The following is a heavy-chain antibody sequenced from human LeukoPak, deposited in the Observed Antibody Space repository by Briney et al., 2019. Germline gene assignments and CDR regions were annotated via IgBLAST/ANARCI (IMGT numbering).Heavy chain of an antibody. J-gene: IGHJ4*02. CDR3: AGHHPRNTVDF. CDR1: GGSISSYY. CDR2: ISDIGSI. V-gene: IGHV4-59*08. D-gene: IGHD2-8*02. Sequence: SETLSLTCTVSGGSISSYYWSWIRQPPGKGLEWIAYISDIGSINYNPSLKSRVTISLDTSKNQFSLELSSVTAADTAVYYCAGHHPRNTVDFWGQGTLVTVSS.